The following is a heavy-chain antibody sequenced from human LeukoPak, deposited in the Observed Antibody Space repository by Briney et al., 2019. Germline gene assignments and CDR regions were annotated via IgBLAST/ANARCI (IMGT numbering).Heavy chain of an antibody. CDR1: GFTFSSYA. J-gene: IGHJ4*02. CDR2: ISGSGTSA. V-gene: IGHV3-23*01. CDR3: AKDDTSCSSTSCYLSPFDY. D-gene: IGHD2-2*01. Sequence: GGSLRLSCAASGFTFSSYAMTWVRQAPGEGLQWVSGISGSGTSAYYADSVRGRFTISRDNSKNTLYLQMNSLRAEDTAVYYCAKDDTSCSSTSCYLSPFDYWGQGTLVTVSS.